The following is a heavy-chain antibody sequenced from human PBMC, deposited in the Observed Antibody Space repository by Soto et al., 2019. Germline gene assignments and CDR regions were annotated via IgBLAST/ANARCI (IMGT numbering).Heavy chain of an antibody. CDR1: VLTFSSYA. CDR3: ARRPKYYYDSSGFDY. Sequence: PGGSLRLSCAASVLTFSSYAMSWVRQAPGKGLEWVSAISGSGGSTYYADSVKGRFTISRDNSKNTLYLQMNSLRAEDTAVYYCARRPKYYYDSSGFDYWGQGTLVTVSS. D-gene: IGHD3-22*01. V-gene: IGHV3-23*01. CDR2: ISGSGGST. J-gene: IGHJ4*02.